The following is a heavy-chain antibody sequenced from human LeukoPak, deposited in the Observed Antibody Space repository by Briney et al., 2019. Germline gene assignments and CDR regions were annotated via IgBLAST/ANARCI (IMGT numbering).Heavy chain of an antibody. D-gene: IGHD4-23*01. V-gene: IGHV4-59*01. Sequence: SETLSLTCTVSGGSISNYYWSWIRQPPGNGLEWIGYIYKSGNTNYNPSLKSRVTTSVDTSKNQFSLNLSSVTAADTAAYYCARGSRNSVDYWGQGTLVTVSS. CDR3: ARGSRNSVDY. CDR1: GGSISNYY. J-gene: IGHJ4*02. CDR2: IYKSGNT.